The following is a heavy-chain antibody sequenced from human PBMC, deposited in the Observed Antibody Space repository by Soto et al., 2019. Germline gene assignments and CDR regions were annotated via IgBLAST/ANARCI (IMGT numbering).Heavy chain of an antibody. D-gene: IGHD3-3*02. J-gene: IGHJ4*02. CDR2: IYYSGST. V-gene: IGHV4-31*03. CDR3: ARGESWRISSPVY. CDR1: GGSISSGGYY. Sequence: PSETLSLTCTVSGGSISSGGYYWSWIRQHPGKGLEWIGYIYYSGSTYYNPSLKSRVTISVDTSKNQFSLKLSSVTAADTAVYYCARGESWRISSPVYWGQGTLVTVSS.